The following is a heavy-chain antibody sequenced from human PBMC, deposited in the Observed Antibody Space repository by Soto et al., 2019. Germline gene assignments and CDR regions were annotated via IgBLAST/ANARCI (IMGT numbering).Heavy chain of an antibody. J-gene: IGHJ6*02. D-gene: IGHD6-13*01. V-gene: IGHV3-30*18. CDR1: GFTFSSYV. Sequence: GGSLRLSCAASGFTFSSYVMHWVRQSPGKGLEWVAVISYDGSNKYYADSVKGRFTISRDNSKNTLYLQMNSLRAEDTAVYYCAKDLHPPFLQLAYYYYGMDVWGQGTTVTVSS. CDR2: ISYDGSNK. CDR3: AKDLHPPFLQLAYYYYGMDV.